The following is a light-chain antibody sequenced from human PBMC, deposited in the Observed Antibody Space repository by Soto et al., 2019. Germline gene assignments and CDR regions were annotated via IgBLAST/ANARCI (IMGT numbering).Light chain of an antibody. CDR1: QSVSSN. V-gene: IGKV3-15*01. CDR3: QQYNNWPPWT. Sequence: EIVMTQSPATLSVSPGERATLSCRASQSVSSNLAWYQQKPGQAPRLLIYGASTRATGIPARFSGSRSGTEFTLTISSLQSEDFAVYYSQQYNNWPPWTFGPGTKVDIK. J-gene: IGKJ3*01. CDR2: GAS.